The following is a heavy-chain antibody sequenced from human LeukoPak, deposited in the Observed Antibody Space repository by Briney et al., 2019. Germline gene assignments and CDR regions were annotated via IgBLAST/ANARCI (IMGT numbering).Heavy chain of an antibody. Sequence: GESLKISCKGSGYSFTTYWIGWVRQMPGKGLEWMGIIYPGDSDTRYSPSFQGQVTISADKSISTAYLQWSSLKASDTAMYYCARHLGIHLWSHSLASWGQGTLVTVSS. CDR2: IYPGDSDT. V-gene: IGHV5-51*01. D-gene: IGHD5-18*01. CDR1: GYSFTTYW. J-gene: IGHJ4*02. CDR3: ARHLGIHLWSHSLAS.